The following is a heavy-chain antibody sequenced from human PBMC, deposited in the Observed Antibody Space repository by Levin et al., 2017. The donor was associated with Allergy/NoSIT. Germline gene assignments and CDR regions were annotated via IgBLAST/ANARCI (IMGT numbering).Heavy chain of an antibody. Sequence: SCAASGFTFSSYGMHWVRQAPGKGLEWVAVISYDGSNKYYADSVKGRFTISRDNSKNTLYLQMNSLRAEDTAVYYCAKGVRGERAARTGYFDYWGQGTLVTVSS. J-gene: IGHJ4*02. CDR2: ISYDGSNK. CDR3: AKGVRGERAARTGYFDY. V-gene: IGHV3-30*18. D-gene: IGHD6-6*01. CDR1: GFTFSSYG.